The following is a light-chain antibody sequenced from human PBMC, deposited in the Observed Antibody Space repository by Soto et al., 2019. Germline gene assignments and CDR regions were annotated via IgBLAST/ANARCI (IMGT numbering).Light chain of an antibody. CDR1: ALPKQY. CDR2: KDS. Sequence: SYELTQPPSESVSPGQTARITCSGDALPKQYAYWYQQKPGQAPVLVIYKDSERPSGIPERFSGSSSGTTVTLTISGVQAEDEADYYCQSADSSGTYRVFGGGTKLTVL. CDR3: QSADSSGTYRV. J-gene: IGLJ3*02. V-gene: IGLV3-25*03.